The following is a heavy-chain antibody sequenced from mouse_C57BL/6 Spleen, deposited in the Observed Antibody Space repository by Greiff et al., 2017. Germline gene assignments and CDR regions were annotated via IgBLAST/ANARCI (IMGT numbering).Heavy chain of an antibody. CDR1: GYTFTSYW. V-gene: IGHV1-69*01. Sequence: QVQLQQPGAELVMPGASVKLSCKASGYTFTSYWMHWVKQRPGQGLEWIGEIDPSDSYTNYNQKFKGKSTLTVDKSSSTAYMQLSSLTSEDSAVYYCARRRDERGYWYFDVWGTGTTVTVSS. CDR3: ARRRDERGYWYFDV. CDR2: IDPSDSYT. J-gene: IGHJ1*03. D-gene: IGHD3-3*01.